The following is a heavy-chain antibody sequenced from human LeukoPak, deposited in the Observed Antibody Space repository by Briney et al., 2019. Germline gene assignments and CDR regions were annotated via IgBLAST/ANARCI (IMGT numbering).Heavy chain of an antibody. D-gene: IGHD3-22*01. CDR2: IGTAGDT. CDR3: ARGLATGYYDSSGNPLDY. Sequence: GGSLRLSCAASGFTFSSYDMHWVRQATGKGLEWVSAIGTAGDTYYPGSVKGRFTISRENAKNSLYLQMNSLRAGDTAVYYCARGLATGYYDSSGNPLDYWGQGTLVTVSS. V-gene: IGHV3-13*01. J-gene: IGHJ4*02. CDR1: GFTFSSYD.